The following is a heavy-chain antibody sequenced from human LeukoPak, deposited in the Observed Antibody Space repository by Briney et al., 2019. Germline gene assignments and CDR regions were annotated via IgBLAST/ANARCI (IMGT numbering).Heavy chain of an antibody. CDR1: GFTFSSYG. D-gene: IGHD1-26*01. CDR3: AKLVGATTGIYYYYYGMDV. J-gene: IGHJ6*02. Sequence: PGGSLRLSCAASGFTFSSYGMHWVRQAPGKGLEWVAVIWYDGSNKYYADSVKGRFTISRGNSKNTLYLQMNSLRAEDTAVYYCAKLVGATTGIYYYYYGMDVWGQGTTVTVSS. V-gene: IGHV3-33*06. CDR2: IWYDGSNK.